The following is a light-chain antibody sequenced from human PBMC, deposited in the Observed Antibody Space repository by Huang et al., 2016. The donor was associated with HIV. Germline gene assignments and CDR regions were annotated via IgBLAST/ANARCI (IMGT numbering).Light chain of an antibody. Sequence: DIVMTQSPDSLAVSLGERATLNCRSSQSVFSTSTSKDYLGWFQQKPGQPPKLLVFWASTREAGVPDRFSGSWSVTHFTLTIDNLEAEDAAIYYCLQYYRSPQTFGQGTRVEVK. CDR2: WAS. CDR3: LQYYRSPQT. V-gene: IGKV4-1*01. J-gene: IGKJ1*01. CDR1: QSVFSTSTSKDY.